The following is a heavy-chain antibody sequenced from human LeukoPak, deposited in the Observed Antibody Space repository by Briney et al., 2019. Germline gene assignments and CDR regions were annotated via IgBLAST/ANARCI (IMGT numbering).Heavy chain of an antibody. D-gene: IGHD4-17*01. J-gene: IGHJ4*02. CDR1: GFTFSSYG. CDR2: IWYDGSNK. V-gene: IGHV3-33*01. Sequence: GRSLRLSCAASGFTFSSYGMHRVRQAPGKGLEWVAVIWYDGSNKYYADSVKGRFTISRDNSKNTLYLQMNSLRAEDTAVYYCASNRLDYGDYGFFDYWGQGTLVTVCS. CDR3: ASNRLDYGDYGFFDY.